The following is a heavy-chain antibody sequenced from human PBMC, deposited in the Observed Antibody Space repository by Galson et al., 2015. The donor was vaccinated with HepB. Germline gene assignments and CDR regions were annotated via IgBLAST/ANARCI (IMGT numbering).Heavy chain of an antibody. J-gene: IGHJ4*02. CDR1: GGTFSSYA. CDR2: IIPIFGTA. CDR3: ASESSNKKGYGSGGSCYYFDY. Sequence: SVKVSCKASGGTFSSYAISWVRQAPGQGLEWMGGIIPIFGTANYAQKFQGRVTITADKSTSTAYMELSSLRSEDTAVYYCASESSNKKGYGSGGSCYYFDYWGQGTLVTVSS. D-gene: IGHD2-15*01. V-gene: IGHV1-69*06.